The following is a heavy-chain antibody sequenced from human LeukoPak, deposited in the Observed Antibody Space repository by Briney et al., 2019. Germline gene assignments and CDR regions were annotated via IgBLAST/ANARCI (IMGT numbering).Heavy chain of an antibody. Sequence: GGSLRLSCAASGFTVSSNYMSWVRQAPGKGLEWVSAISGSGGSTYYADSVKGRFTISRDNSKNTLYLQMNSLRAEDTAVYYCAKDPALLPPGIAAAGIGWFDPWGQGTLVTVSS. CDR2: ISGSGGST. CDR3: AKDPALLPPGIAAAGIGWFDP. CDR1: GFTVSSNY. J-gene: IGHJ5*02. D-gene: IGHD6-13*01. V-gene: IGHV3-23*01.